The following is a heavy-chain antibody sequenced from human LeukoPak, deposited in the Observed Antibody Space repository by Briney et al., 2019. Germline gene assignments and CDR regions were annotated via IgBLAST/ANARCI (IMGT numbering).Heavy chain of an antibody. V-gene: IGHV3-21*01. J-gene: IGHJ4*02. Sequence: PGGPLRLSCAASGFTFSSYSMNWVRQAPGKGLEWVSSISSSSSYIYYADSVKGRFTISRDNAKNSLYLQMNSLRAEDTAVYYCMVVAATKDSFDYWGQGTLVTVSS. CDR1: GFTFSSYS. CDR2: ISSSSSYI. D-gene: IGHD2-15*01. CDR3: MVVAATKDSFDY.